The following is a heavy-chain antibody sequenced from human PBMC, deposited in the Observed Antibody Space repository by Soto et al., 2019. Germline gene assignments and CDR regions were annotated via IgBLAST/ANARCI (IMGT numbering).Heavy chain of an antibody. Sequence: QVQLQQWGAGLLKPSETLSLTCAVYGGSFSGYYWSWIRQPPGKGLEWIGEINHSGSTNYNPSLKSRVTISVDTSKNQFSLKLSSVTAADTAVYYCARGDYDYVWGSYRYPTFDYWGPGTLVTVSS. D-gene: IGHD3-16*02. CDR1: GGSFSGYY. J-gene: IGHJ4*02. V-gene: IGHV4-34*01. CDR2: INHSGST. CDR3: ARGDYDYVWGSYRYPTFDY.